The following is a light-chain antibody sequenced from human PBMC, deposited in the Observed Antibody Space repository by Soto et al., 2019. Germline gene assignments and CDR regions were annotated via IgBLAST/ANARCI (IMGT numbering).Light chain of an antibody. V-gene: IGKV1D-13*01. Sequence: AIQLTQSPSSLSASVGGRVTITCRASQGISTALAWYQQKPGQTPKLLLYDASSLEGGVPTRFSGRGSGTDFALSITNLQPEDFATYYCQQFSHYPRTFGQGTKV. CDR3: QQFSHYPRT. J-gene: IGKJ1*01. CDR1: QGISTA. CDR2: DAS.